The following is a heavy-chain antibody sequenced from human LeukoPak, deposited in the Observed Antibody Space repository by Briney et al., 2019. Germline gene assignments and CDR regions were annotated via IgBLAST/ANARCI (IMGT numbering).Heavy chain of an antibody. Sequence: GGSLRLSCAASGFTFSSYAMSWVRQAPGKGLEWVSAISGSGGSTYYADSVKGRFTISRDNSKNTLYLQMNSLRAEDTAVYYCAEGGYSYGDYFDYWGQGTLVTVSS. D-gene: IGHD5-18*01. J-gene: IGHJ4*02. CDR3: AEGGYSYGDYFDY. CDR2: ISGSGGST. CDR1: GFTFSSYA. V-gene: IGHV3-23*01.